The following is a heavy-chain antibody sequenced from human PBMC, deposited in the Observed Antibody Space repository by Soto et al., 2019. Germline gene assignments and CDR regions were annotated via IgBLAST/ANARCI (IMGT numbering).Heavy chain of an antibody. Sequence: QVQLVQSGAEVKKPGASVKVSCKASGYTFTSYDINWVRQATGQGLEWMGWMNPNSGNTGYAQKFQGRVTMTRNTSIIKAYMELGSLRSEDTAVYYCARVYYGDYDADYWGQGTLVTVSS. V-gene: IGHV1-8*01. CDR3: ARVYYGDYDADY. D-gene: IGHD4-17*01. CDR1: GYTFTSYD. CDR2: MNPNSGNT. J-gene: IGHJ4*02.